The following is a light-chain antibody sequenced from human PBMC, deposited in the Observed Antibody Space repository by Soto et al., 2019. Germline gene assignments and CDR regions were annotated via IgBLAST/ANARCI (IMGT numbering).Light chain of an antibody. CDR1: SSDVGGYDY. V-gene: IGLV2-14*01. J-gene: IGLJ1*01. CDR2: EVS. Sequence: QSALTQPASVSGSPGQSITISCTGTSSDVGGYDYVSWYQQHPGKAPKLMIYEVSNRPSGVSNRFSGSKSGNTASLTISGLQAGDEADYYCSSYTGLSTQVFGTGTKLTVL. CDR3: SSYTGLSTQV.